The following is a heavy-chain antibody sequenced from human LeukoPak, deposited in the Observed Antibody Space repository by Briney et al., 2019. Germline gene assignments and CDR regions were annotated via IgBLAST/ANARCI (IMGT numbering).Heavy chain of an antibody. CDR1: GYTLTELS. V-gene: IGHV1-24*01. CDR2: FDPEDGET. J-gene: IGHJ4*02. CDR3: ATGAVTELNDGVYYFDY. Sequence: ASVNVSCKVSGYTLTELSMHWVRQAPGKGLEWMGGFDPEDGETIYAQKFQGRVTMTEDTSTDTAYMELSSLRSEDTAVYYCATGAVTELNDGVYYFDYWGQGTLVTVSS. D-gene: IGHD1-1*01.